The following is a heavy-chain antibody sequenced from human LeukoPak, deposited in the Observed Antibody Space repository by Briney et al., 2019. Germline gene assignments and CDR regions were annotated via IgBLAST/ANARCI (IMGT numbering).Heavy chain of an antibody. CDR1: GGSISSYY. J-gene: IGHJ4*02. D-gene: IGHD4-17*01. V-gene: IGHV4-59*01. CDR2: IYYSGST. Sequence: PSETLSLTCTVSGGSISSYYWSWIRQPPGKGLEWIGYIYYSGSTNYNPSLKSRVTISVDTSKNQFSLKLSSVTAADTAVYYCATLDYGDEDYLGQGTLVTVSS. CDR3: ATLDYGDEDY.